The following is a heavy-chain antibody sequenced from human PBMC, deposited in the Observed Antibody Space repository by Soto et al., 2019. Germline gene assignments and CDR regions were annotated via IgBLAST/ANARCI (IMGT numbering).Heavy chain of an antibody. Sequence: GGSLRLSCATSGFILSDCAMHWVRQAPGQGLEWMGIINPSGGSTSYAQKFQGRVTMTRDTSTSTVYMELSSLRSEDTAVYYCAREEQQLVGSFDYWGQGTLVTVSS. D-gene: IGHD6-13*01. J-gene: IGHJ4*02. CDR1: GFILSDCA. CDR3: AREEQQLVGSFDY. V-gene: IGHV1-46*01. CDR2: INPSGGST.